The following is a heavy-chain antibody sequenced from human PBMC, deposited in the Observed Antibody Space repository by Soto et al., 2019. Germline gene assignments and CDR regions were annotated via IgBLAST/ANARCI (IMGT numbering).Heavy chain of an antibody. D-gene: IGHD6-6*01. J-gene: IGHJ6*02. CDR1: GGSISSSNW. Sequence: SETLSLTCAVSGGSISSSNWWSWVRQPPGKGLEWIGEIYHSGSTNYNPSLKSRVTISVDKSKNQFSLKLSSVTAADTAVYYCARDLKAAQRRHYYYYYGMDVWGQGTTVT. V-gene: IGHV4-4*02. CDR2: IYHSGST. CDR3: ARDLKAAQRRHYYYYYGMDV.